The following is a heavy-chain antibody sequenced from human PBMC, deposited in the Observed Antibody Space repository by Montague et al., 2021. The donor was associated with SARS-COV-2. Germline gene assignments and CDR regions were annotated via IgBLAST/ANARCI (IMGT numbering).Heavy chain of an antibody. CDR2: VDYSGNT. V-gene: IGHV4-39*01. D-gene: IGHD3-10*01. Sequence: SETLSLTCTVTGGSISGSSYYWGWLRQSPGKGLEWIASVDYSGNTYYSPSLKSRLTISVDTSKNQFSLKLISVTAADTALYYCARREYGDGWGDWGQGTLVTVSS. J-gene: IGHJ4*02. CDR1: GGSISGSSYY. CDR3: ARREYGDGWGD.